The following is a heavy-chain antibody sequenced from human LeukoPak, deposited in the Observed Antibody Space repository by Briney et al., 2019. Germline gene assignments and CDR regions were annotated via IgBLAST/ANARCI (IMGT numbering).Heavy chain of an antibody. CDR2: IRSKAYGATK. CDR1: GFTFADYA. J-gene: IGHJ3*02. Sequence: GSLRLSCTASGFTFADYAMSWVRQAPGKGLEWVGFIRSKAYGATKEYDASVKGRLTISRDDSKSIAYLQMNSLKPEDTAVYYCTRTTWIQLWLDAFDIWGQGTMVTVSS. V-gene: IGHV3-49*04. CDR3: TRTTWIQLWLDAFDI. D-gene: IGHD5-18*01.